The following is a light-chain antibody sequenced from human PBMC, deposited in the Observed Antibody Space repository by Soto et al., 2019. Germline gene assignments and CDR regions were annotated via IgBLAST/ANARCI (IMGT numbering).Light chain of an antibody. CDR3: QQYGSSPQLT. CDR1: QSVSSSY. Sequence: EIVLTQSPGTLSLSPGERATLSCRASQSVSSSYLAWYQQKPGQAPRLLIYGASSRATGIPDRFSGSGSGTDFTLTISRLEPEDCAVYYCQQYGSSPQLTLGGGTKVEIK. CDR2: GAS. V-gene: IGKV3-20*01. J-gene: IGKJ4*01.